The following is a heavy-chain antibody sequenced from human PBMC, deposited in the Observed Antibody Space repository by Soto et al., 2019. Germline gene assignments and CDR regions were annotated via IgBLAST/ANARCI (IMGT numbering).Heavy chain of an antibody. J-gene: IGHJ4*02. CDR2: ISYTGAT. V-gene: IGHV4-31*03. CDR1: GGSISRGAYF. Sequence: QLHLQESGPGQVRPSQTLSLSCSVSGGSISRGAYFWTWIRQFPGKGLEWIAYISYTGATYYNPSLKSRVTILADTSKNQFSLKLNSVTSADTAVYYCARGGPVSVSPAWQLLGYFDYWGQGTLVTVSS. CDR3: ARGGPVSVSPAWQLLGYFDY. D-gene: IGHD2-15*01.